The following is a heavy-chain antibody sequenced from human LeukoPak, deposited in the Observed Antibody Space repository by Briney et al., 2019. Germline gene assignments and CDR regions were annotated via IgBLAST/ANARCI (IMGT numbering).Heavy chain of an antibody. CDR2: ISYDGSNK. V-gene: IGHV3-30*18. CDR3: AKDPRWEPDV. CDR1: GFTFSSSW. D-gene: IGHD1-26*01. Sequence: PGGSLRLSCAASGFTFSSSWMSWVRQAPGKGLEWVAVISYDGSNKYYADSVKGRFTISRDNSKNTLYLQMNSLRAEDTAVYYCAKDPRWEPDVWGQGTTVTVSS. J-gene: IGHJ6*02.